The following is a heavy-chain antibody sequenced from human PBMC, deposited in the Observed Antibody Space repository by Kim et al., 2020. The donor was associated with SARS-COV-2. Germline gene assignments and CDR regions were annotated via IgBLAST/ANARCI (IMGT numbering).Heavy chain of an antibody. CDR1: GFTFSSYE. CDR2: ISSSGSTI. D-gene: IGHD5-12*01. V-gene: IGHV3-48*03. Sequence: GGSLRLSCAASGFTFSSYEMNWVRQAPGKGLEWVSYISSSGSTIYYADSVKGRFTISRDNAKNSLYLQMNSLRAEDTAVYYCARGPIVATIRSYYYYGMDVLGQGTTVTVSS. J-gene: IGHJ6*02. CDR3: ARGPIVATIRSYYYYGMDV.